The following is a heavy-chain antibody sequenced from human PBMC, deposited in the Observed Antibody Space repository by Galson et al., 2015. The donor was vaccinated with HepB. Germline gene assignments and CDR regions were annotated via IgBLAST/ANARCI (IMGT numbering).Heavy chain of an antibody. V-gene: IGHV1-18*01. CDR2: ISAYNGNT. CDR3: ARDPRSYSSGWYPRWFDP. D-gene: IGHD6-19*01. Sequence: SVKVSCKASGYTFTSYGISWVRQAPGQGLEWMGWISAYNGNTNYAQKLQGRVTMTTDTSTSTAYMELRSLRSDDTAVYHCARDPRSYSSGWYPRWFDPWGQGTLVTVSS. J-gene: IGHJ5*02. CDR1: GYTFTSYG.